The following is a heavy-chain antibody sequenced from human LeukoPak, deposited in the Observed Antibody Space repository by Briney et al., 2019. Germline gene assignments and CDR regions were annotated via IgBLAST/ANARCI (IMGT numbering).Heavy chain of an antibody. CDR3: ARRRTTGTTGYFDF. D-gene: IGHD1-1*01. Sequence: SGTLSLTCTVSGGSISTYYWSWIRQPPGKGLEWIGYIYTSESTNYNPSLKSRVTISVDTSKNQFSLMLSSVTAADTAFYYCARRRTTGTTGYFDFWGRGILVTVSS. CDR1: GGSISTYY. J-gene: IGHJ4*02. CDR2: IYTSEST. V-gene: IGHV4-4*09.